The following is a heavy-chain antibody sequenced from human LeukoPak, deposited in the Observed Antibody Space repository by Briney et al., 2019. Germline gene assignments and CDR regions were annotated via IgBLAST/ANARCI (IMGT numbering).Heavy chain of an antibody. CDR2: ISAYNGNT. Sequence: ASVKVSCKASGYTFTSYGISWVRQAPGQGLEWMGWISAYNGNTNYAQKLQGRVTTTTDTSTSTAYMELRSLRSDGTAVYYCATYKTTYCSSTSCYYYYGMDVWGQGTTVTVSS. CDR1: GYTFTSYG. J-gene: IGHJ6*02. CDR3: ATYKTTYCSSTSCYYYYGMDV. V-gene: IGHV1-18*01. D-gene: IGHD2-2*01.